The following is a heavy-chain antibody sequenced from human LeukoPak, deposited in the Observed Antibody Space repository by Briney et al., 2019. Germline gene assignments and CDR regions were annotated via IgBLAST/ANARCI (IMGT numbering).Heavy chain of an antibody. J-gene: IGHJ4*02. CDR3: ARCPLPDYDSRGYCLDYFDY. V-gene: IGHV3-21*01. Sequence: GGSLRLSCAASGFTFSSYSMNWVRQAPGKGLEWVSSISSSSSYIYYADSVKGRFTISRDNAKNSLYLQMNSLRAEDTAVYYCARCPLPDYDSRGYCLDYFDYWGRGTLVTVSS. CDR1: GFTFSSYS. CDR2: ISSSSSYI. D-gene: IGHD3-22*01.